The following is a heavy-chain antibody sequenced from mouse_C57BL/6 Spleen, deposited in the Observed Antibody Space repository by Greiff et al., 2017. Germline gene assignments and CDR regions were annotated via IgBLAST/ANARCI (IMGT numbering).Heavy chain of an antibody. Sequence: DVHLVESGGGLVKPGGSLKLSCAASGFTFSSYAMSWVRQTPEKRLEWVAAISDGGSYTYYPDNVKGRFTISRDNAKNNLYLQMSHLKSEDTAMYYCARDSNYGKDYAMDYWGQGTSVTVSS. J-gene: IGHJ4*01. CDR1: GFTFSSYA. CDR2: ISDGGSYT. CDR3: ARDSNYGKDYAMDY. D-gene: IGHD2-5*01. V-gene: IGHV5-4*01.